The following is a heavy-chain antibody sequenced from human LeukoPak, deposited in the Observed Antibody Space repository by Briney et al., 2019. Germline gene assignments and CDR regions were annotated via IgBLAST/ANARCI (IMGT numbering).Heavy chain of an antibody. CDR3: TTPYAPDGFGY. D-gene: IGHD2-2*01. Sequence: PGGSLRLSCAASGFTFSNAWMSWVRQAPGKGLEWVGRIKSKTDGGTTDYAAPVKGRFTISRDDSKNALYLQMNSLKTEDTAVYYCTTPYAPDGFGYWGQGTLVTVSS. J-gene: IGHJ4*02. CDR2: IKSKTDGGTT. CDR1: GFTFSNAW. V-gene: IGHV3-15*01.